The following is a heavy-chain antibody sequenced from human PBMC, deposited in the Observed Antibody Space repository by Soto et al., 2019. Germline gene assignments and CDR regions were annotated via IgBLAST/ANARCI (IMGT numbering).Heavy chain of an antibody. CDR1: GFTFSSYW. CDR3: AREYPPRLWELLPGGDAFDI. Sequence: PGGSLRLSCAASGFTFSSYWMSLVRQAPGKGLEWVANIKQDGSEKYYVDSVKGRFTISRDNAKNSLYLQMNSLRAEDTAVYYCAREYPPRLWELLPGGDAFDIWGQGTMVTVSS. J-gene: IGHJ3*02. V-gene: IGHV3-7*04. D-gene: IGHD1-26*01. CDR2: IKQDGSEK.